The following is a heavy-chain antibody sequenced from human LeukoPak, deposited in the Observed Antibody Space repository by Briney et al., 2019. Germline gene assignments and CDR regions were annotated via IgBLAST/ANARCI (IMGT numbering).Heavy chain of an antibody. CDR2: ISYDGSNK. V-gene: IGHV3-30-3*01. J-gene: IGHJ5*02. Sequence: GGSLRLSCAASGFTFSSYAMHWVRQAPGKGLEWVAVISYDGSNKYYADSVKGRFTISRDNSKNTLYLQMNSLRAEDTAVYYCARRGIVVVVAEERNWFDPWGQGTLVTASS. CDR1: GFTFSSYA. CDR3: ARRGIVVVVAEERNWFDP. D-gene: IGHD2-15*01.